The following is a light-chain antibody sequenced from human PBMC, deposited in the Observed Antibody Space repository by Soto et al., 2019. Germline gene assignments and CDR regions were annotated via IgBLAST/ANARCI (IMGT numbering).Light chain of an antibody. Sequence: QSVPTQPASVSGSPGQSITISCTGTSSDVGGYNYVSWYQQHPGKAPKLMIYEVSNRPSGVSNRFSGSKSGNTASLTISGLQAEDEADYYCSSYTSSVWVFGGGTKLTVL. V-gene: IGLV2-14*01. CDR1: SSDVGGYNY. J-gene: IGLJ2*01. CDR3: SSYTSSVWV. CDR2: EVS.